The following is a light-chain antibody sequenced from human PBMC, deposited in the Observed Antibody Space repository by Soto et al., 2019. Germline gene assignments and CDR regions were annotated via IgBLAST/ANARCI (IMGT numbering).Light chain of an antibody. CDR3: LLSYGGARRV. Sequence: QAVVTQEPSLTVSPGGTVTLTCASSTGAVTSGHYPYWFQQKPGQAPRTLIYDTSNKHSWTPARFSGSLLGSKPALTLSGAQPEDEAEYFCLLSYGGARRVFGGGTKLTVL. CDR2: DTS. V-gene: IGLV7-46*01. J-gene: IGLJ2*01. CDR1: TGAVTSGHY.